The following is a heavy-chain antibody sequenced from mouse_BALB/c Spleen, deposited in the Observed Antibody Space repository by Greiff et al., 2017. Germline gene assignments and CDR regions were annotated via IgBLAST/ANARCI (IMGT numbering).Heavy chain of an antibody. CDR1: GFSLTSYG. CDR2: IWSGGST. Sequence: QVQLKESGPGLVQPSQSLSITCTVSGFSLTSYGVHWVRQSPGKGLEWLGVIWSGGSTDYNAAFISRLSISKDNSKSQVFFKMNSLQANDTAIYYCATHGSSLYWYFDVWGAGTTVTVSS. CDR3: ATHGSSLYWYFDV. J-gene: IGHJ1*01. V-gene: IGHV2-2*02. D-gene: IGHD1-1*01.